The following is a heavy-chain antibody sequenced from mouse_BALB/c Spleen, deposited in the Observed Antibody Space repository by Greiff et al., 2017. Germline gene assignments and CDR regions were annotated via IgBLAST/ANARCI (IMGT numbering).Heavy chain of an antibody. CDR2: ISSGSSTI. J-gene: IGHJ3*01. V-gene: IGHV5-12-1*01. Sequence: EVQRVESGGGLVKPGGSLKLSCAASGFAFSSYDMSWVRQTPEKRLEWVAYISSGSSTIYYADTVKGRFTISRDNPKNTLFLQMTSLRSEDTAMYYCAIFYDYDEFAYWGQGTLVTVSA. D-gene: IGHD2-4*01. CDR1: GFAFSSYD. CDR3: AIFYDYDEFAY.